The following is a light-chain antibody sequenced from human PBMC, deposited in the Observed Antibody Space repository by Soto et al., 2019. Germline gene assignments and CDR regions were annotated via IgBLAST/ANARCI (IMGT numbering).Light chain of an antibody. V-gene: IGKV1-5*03. CDR2: KAS. CDR1: QTISSW. Sequence: DIQMTQSPSTLSGSVGYRFTITCRASQTISSWLSWYQHKPLKAPKLLIYKASTLKSGVPSIFSGCGSEREFTHTISSLQSDDFATYYCQSYISYWEAFGEGTKVGIK. J-gene: IGKJ1*01. CDR3: QSYISYWEA.